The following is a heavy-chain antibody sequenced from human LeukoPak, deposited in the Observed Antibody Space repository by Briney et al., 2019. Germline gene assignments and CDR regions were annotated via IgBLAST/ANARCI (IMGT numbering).Heavy chain of an antibody. CDR3: ARREAVAGTEDFLDY. V-gene: IGHV5-51*01. J-gene: IGHJ4*02. CDR1: GYTFTTYW. CDR2: IYPGDSDT. D-gene: IGHD6-19*01. Sequence: GESLKISCKGSGYTFTTYWIGWVRQIPGKGLEWMGIIYPGDSDTRYSPSFQGQVTISADRSISTAYLQWSSLKASDTAIYYCARREAVAGTEDFLDYWGQGTLVTVPS.